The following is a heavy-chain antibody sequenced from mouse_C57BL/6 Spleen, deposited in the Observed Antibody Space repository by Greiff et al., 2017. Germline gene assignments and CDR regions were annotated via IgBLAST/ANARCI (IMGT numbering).Heavy chain of an antibody. CDR3: ARGPHYYGSSYYFDY. D-gene: IGHD1-1*01. CDR2: IHPNSGST. CDR1: GYTFTSYW. Sequence: QVQLQQSGAELVKPGASVKLSCKASGYTFTSYWMHWVKQRPGQGLEWIGMIHPNSGSTNYNEKFKSKATLTVDKSSSTAYMQLSSLTSEDSAVYYCARGPHYYGSSYYFDYWGQGTTLTVSS. V-gene: IGHV1-64*01. J-gene: IGHJ2*01.